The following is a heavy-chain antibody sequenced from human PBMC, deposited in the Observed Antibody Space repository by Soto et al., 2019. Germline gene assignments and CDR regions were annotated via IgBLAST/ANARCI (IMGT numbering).Heavy chain of an antibody. D-gene: IGHD3-3*01. V-gene: IGHV4-34*01. CDR2: INHSGST. Sequence: NPSESLSLTCAVYGGSFSGYDWSWIRQPPGKGLEWIGEINHSGSTNYNPSLKSRVTMSVDTSKKQFSLKLSSVTAADTAVYYCARGVSAYDFWRGYYDAPARRFDYWDQGGLVTVSS. CDR1: GGSFSGYD. CDR3: ARGVSAYDFWRGYYDAPARRFDY. J-gene: IGHJ4*02.